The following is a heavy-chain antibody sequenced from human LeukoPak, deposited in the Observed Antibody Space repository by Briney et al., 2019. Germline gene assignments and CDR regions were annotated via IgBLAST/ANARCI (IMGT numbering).Heavy chain of an antibody. CDR3: AREFCSGGSCSSLFFFDY. J-gene: IGHJ4*02. V-gene: IGHV4-4*07. Sequence: KTSETLSLTCSVSAGSISRNYWKWIRQPAGKWREWIRLVDTSGSTNYNHSLKSRVTMSVETSKNQFSLKLSSVTAADTAVYYCAREFCSGGSCSSLFFFDYWGQGTLVTVSS. D-gene: IGHD2-15*01. CDR2: VDTSGST. CDR1: AGSISRNY.